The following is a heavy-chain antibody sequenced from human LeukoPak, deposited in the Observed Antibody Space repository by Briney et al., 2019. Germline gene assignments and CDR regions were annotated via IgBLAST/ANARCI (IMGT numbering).Heavy chain of an antibody. D-gene: IGHD6-13*01. J-gene: IGHJ3*02. Sequence: GGSLRLSCAASGFTFDDYAMYWVRQAPGKGLEWVSGISWNSGSIGYVDSVKGRFTISRDNAKNSLYLQMNSLRAEDMALYYCAKDIAAAPDAFDIWGQGTMVTVSS. CDR1: GFTFDDYA. CDR2: ISWNSGSI. V-gene: IGHV3-9*03. CDR3: AKDIAAAPDAFDI.